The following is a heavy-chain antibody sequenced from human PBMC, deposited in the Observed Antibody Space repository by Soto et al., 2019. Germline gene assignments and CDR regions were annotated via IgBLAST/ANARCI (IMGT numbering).Heavy chain of an antibody. CDR2: IIPIFGTA. CDR3: ARDSLVVALYYYYYYGVDV. V-gene: IGHV1-69*06. J-gene: IGHJ6*02. Sequence: SVKVSCKASGGTFSSYAISWVRQAPGQGLEWTGGIIPIFGTANYAQKFQGRVTITADKSTSTAYMELSSLRSEDTAVYYCARDSLVVALYYYYYYGVDVWGQGTTVTVSS. D-gene: IGHD2-15*01. CDR1: GGTFSSYA.